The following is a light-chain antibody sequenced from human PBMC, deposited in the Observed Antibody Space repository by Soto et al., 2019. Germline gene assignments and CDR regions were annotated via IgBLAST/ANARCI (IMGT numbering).Light chain of an antibody. CDR3: QQYNDKWT. V-gene: IGKV1-5*03. CDR2: KAS. J-gene: IGKJ1*01. CDR1: QSISSW. Sequence: DIQMTQSPSTLSASVGDRVTITCRASQSISSWLAWYQQKPGKAPNLLIYKASSLQSGVPSRFSGSGSGTAFNLHIPSLQTDDCGTYYCQQYNDKWTFGQGTKVEIK.